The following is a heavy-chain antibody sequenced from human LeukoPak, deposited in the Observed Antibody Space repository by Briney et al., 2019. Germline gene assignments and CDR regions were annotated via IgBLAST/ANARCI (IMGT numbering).Heavy chain of an antibody. CDR3: AKGSGSYDGILDI. Sequence: PGGSLRLSCAASRFTFNSYAMSWVRQAPGKGLEWVSGISGSGGSPFYADSVKGRFTISRDNSKSMLYLQMNSLRAEDTAVYYCAKGSGSYDGILDIWGQGTLVTVSS. CDR1: RFTFNSYA. J-gene: IGHJ3*02. D-gene: IGHD1-26*01. V-gene: IGHV3-23*01. CDR2: ISGSGGSP.